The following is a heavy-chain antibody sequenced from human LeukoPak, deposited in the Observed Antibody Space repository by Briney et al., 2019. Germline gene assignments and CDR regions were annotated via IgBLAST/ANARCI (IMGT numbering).Heavy chain of an antibody. Sequence: KPSETLSLTCTVSGYSISSGYYWGWIRQPPGKGLEWIGSISHSGSTYYNPSLKSRVSISVDTSKNQFSLRLSSVTAADTAVYYCARGGQLLTHFDYWGQGTLVTVSS. D-gene: IGHD2-2*01. CDR1: GYSISSGYY. V-gene: IGHV4-38-2*02. J-gene: IGHJ4*02. CDR2: ISHSGST. CDR3: ARGGQLLTHFDY.